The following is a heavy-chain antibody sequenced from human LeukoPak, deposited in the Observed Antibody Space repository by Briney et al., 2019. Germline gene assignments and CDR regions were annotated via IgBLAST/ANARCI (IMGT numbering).Heavy chain of an antibody. CDR1: GYTFTSYY. D-gene: IGHD6-19*01. CDR3: ARDSQWLVPDY. J-gene: IGHJ4*02. Sequence: ASVKVSCKASGYTFTSYYMHWVRQAPGQGLEWMGIINPSGGSTSYAQKFQGRVTMTRDTSTSTVYMELRSLRSDDTAVYYCARDSQWLVPDYWGQGTLVTVSS. CDR2: INPSGGST. V-gene: IGHV1-46*01.